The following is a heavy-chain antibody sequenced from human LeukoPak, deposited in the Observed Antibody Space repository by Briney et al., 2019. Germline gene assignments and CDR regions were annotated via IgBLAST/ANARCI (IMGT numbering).Heavy chain of an antibody. D-gene: IGHD2-21*02. CDR3: VRGSRVYCGGDCYYY. CDR1: GGSFSGYY. J-gene: IGHJ4*02. CDR2: INPSGST. Sequence: SETLSLTCTVFGGSFSGYYWRWIRQPPDKGLEWIGEINPSGSTNYNPSLKTRVTISTDTSKNHFSLNLNSVTAADTGVYYCVRGSRVYCGGDCYYYWGQGTLVTVSS. V-gene: IGHV4-34*01.